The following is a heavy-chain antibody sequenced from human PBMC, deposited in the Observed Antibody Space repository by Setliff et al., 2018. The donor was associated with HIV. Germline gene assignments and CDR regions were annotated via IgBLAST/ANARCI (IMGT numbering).Heavy chain of an antibody. J-gene: IGHJ1*01. CDR3: ARLSRIAAVYFQH. D-gene: IGHD6-25*01. Sequence: PSETLSLTCAVYGGSFSGYYWSWIRQPPGKGLEWIGEINHSGSTNYNPSLESRVSISVDTSKNQFSLKLSSVTAADTAVYYCARLSRIAAVYFQHWGQGTLVTVSS. CDR2: INHSGST. V-gene: IGHV4-34*01. CDR1: GGSFSGYY.